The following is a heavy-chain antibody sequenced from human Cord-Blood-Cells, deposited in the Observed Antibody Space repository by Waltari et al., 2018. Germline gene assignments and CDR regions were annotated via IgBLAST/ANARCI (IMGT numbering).Heavy chain of an antibody. CDR1: GGSFSGYS. J-gene: IGHJ4*02. V-gene: IGHV4-34*01. CDR2: INHSGST. Sequence: QVQLQPWGAGLLKPSETLALTCAVYGGSFSGYSWRSISQPPGTGLEWIGEINHSGSTNYNPSLKSRVTISVDTSKNQFSLKLSSVTAADTAVYYWARGGVMVQGFIDYWGQGTLVTVSS. D-gene: IGHD3-10*01. CDR3: ARGGVMVQGFIDY.